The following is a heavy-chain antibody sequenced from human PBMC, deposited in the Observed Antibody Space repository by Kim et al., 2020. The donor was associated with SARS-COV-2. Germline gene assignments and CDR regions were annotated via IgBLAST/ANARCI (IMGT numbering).Heavy chain of an antibody. D-gene: IGHD3-10*01. V-gene: IGHV5-10-1*01. CDR3: ARRGLTYYYGSGSPSGAFDI. CDR2: IDPSDSYT. CDR1: GYSFTSYW. J-gene: IGHJ3*02. Sequence: GESLKISCKGSGYSFTSYWISWVRQMPGKGLEWMGRIDPSDSYTNYSPSFQGHVTISADKSISTAYLQWSSLKASDTAMYYCARRGLTYYYGSGSPSGAFDIWGQGTMVTVSA.